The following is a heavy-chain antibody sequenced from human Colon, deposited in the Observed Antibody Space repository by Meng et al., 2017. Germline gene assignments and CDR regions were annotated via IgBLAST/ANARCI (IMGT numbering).Heavy chain of an antibody. CDR2: ISATGGTT. V-gene: IGHV3-23*01. D-gene: IGHD1-26*01. J-gene: IGHJ4*02. Sequence: GGSLRLSCAASEFTFSTYGMAWVRQAPGKGLEWVSIISATGGTTNYADSVKGRFTISRDNSKDTLYLQMNSLRGEDTAVYFCAKDRGGRKSGGPYSFDYWGQGTLVTVSS. CDR3: AKDRGGRKSGGPYSFDY. CDR1: EFTFSTYG.